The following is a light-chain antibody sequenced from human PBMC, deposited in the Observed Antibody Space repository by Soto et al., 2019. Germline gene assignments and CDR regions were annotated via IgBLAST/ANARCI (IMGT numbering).Light chain of an antibody. CDR1: SSDVGGSNY. J-gene: IGLJ2*01. V-gene: IGLV2-14*01. CDR2: DVS. CDR3: SSFGGSSTR. Sequence: QSALTQPASVSGSPGQSITISCTGTSSDVGGSNYVSWYQQHPGEAPKLMIYDVSYRPSGISNRFSGSKSGNTASLTIPRLQAEDEADYFCSSFGGSSTRFGGGTKVTVL.